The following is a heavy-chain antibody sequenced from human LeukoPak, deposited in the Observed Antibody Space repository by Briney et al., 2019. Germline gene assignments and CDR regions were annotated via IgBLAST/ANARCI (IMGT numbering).Heavy chain of an antibody. Sequence: GRSLRLSCAASGFTFTNYSVHWVRQAPGKGLEWVALISDDGSNKYYADSVKGRFTISRDNSKNTLYLQMSSLRGEDTAVYYCARTYGSSAGAFDIWGHGTMVTVSS. J-gene: IGHJ3*02. CDR3: ARTYGSSAGAFDI. D-gene: IGHD6-6*01. CDR2: ISDDGSNK. CDR1: GFTFTNYS. V-gene: IGHV3-30*04.